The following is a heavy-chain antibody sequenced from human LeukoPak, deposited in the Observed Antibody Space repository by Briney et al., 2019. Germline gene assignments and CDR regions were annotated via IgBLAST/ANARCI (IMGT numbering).Heavy chain of an antibody. V-gene: IGHV4-39*07. CDR1: GDSIRSSSYY. CDR3: ARDVGGGNSDF. D-gene: IGHD2-15*01. CDR2: ISSTGGT. J-gene: IGHJ4*02. Sequence: KTSETLSLTCSVSGDSIRSSSYYWGWIRQPPGKGLEWIGSISSTGGTPYNPSLKSRVSISVDTSKNQFSLKVTSVTAADTAMYYCARDVGGGNSDFWGQGTLVTVSS.